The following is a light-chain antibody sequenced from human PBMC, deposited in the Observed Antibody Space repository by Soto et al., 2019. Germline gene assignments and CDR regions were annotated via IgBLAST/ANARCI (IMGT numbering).Light chain of an antibody. CDR2: STS. V-gene: IGKV3-20*01. J-gene: IGKJ3*01. Sequence: EIVLTQSPGTLSLSPGERATLSRRASQNIRSIFLAWYQQKPGQAPRLLISSTSSRATGIPDRFSGSGSGTDFALTISRLEPEDFAVYYCQLYGTSAGFTFGPGTKVDIK. CDR1: QNIRSIF. CDR3: QLYGTSAGFT.